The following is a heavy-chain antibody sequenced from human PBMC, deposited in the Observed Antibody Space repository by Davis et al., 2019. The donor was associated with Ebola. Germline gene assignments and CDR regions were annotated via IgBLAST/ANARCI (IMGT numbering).Heavy chain of an antibody. CDR3: ARDLGCSGGSCYGWFDP. CDR2: IYYSGST. J-gene: IGHJ5*02. CDR1: GGSTSSYY. V-gene: IGHV4-59*01. Sequence: MPGGSLRLSFTVSGGSTSSYYWSWIRQPPGKGLEWIGYIYYSGSTNYNPSLKSRVTISVDTSKNQFSLKLSSVTAADTAVYYCARDLGCSGGSCYGWFDPWGQGTLVTVSS. D-gene: IGHD2-15*01.